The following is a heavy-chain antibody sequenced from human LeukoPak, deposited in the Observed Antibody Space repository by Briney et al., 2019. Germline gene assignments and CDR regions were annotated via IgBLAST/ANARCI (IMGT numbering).Heavy chain of an antibody. Sequence: SVKVSCKASGYTFTSYYMHWVRQAPGQGLEWMGIINPSGGATKYAQKFQGRVTMTRDTSTSTLYMELSSLRSEDTAVYYCARDLGITMIVNYFDYWGQGTLVTVSS. CDR2: INPSGGAT. CDR1: GYTFTSYY. CDR3: ARDLGITMIVNYFDY. D-gene: IGHD3-22*01. V-gene: IGHV1-46*01. J-gene: IGHJ4*02.